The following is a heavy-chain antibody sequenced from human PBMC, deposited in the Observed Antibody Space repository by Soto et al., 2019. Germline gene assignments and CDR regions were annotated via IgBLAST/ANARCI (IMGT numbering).Heavy chain of an antibody. CDR2: MNPNSGNT. J-gene: IGHJ2*01. CDR3: ARVPLLGWGFGWYFDL. Sequence: QVQLVQYGAEVKKPGASVKVSCKASGYTFTSYDINWVRPATGQGLEWMGWMNPNSGNTGYAQKFQGRVTMTRNTSISTAYMELSSLRSEDTAVYYCARVPLLGWGFGWYFDLWGRGTLVTVSS. CDR1: GYTFTSYD. V-gene: IGHV1-8*01. D-gene: IGHD7-27*01.